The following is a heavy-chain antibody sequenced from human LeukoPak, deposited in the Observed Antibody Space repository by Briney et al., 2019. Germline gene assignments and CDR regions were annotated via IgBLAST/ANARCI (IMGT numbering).Heavy chain of an antibody. CDR3: AKDLYYYDSSGYYPY. CDR2: INPNSGGT. CDR1: GYTFTGYY. J-gene: IGHJ4*02. Sequence: ASVKVSCKASGYTFTGYYMHWVRQAPGQGLEWMGWINPNSGGTNYAQKFQGRATMTRDTSISIAYMELSRLRSDDTAVYYCAKDLYYYDSSGYYPYWGQGTLVTVSS. D-gene: IGHD3-22*01. V-gene: IGHV1-2*02.